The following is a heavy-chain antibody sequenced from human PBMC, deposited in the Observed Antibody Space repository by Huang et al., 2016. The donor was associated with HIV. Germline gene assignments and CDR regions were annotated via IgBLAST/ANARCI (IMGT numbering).Heavy chain of an antibody. V-gene: IGHV3-74*01. CDR1: GFKFSNYW. CDR2: IKIDGRTT. J-gene: IGHJ3*02. D-gene: IGHD2-15*01. CDR3: ARAGGFEI. Sequence: EEHLVESGGGLVQPGGSLSLACEGSGFKFSNYWMQWVRQAPGKGLMWFSRIKIDGRTTDYADSVKGRFTISRDNAKNTLYLQMSSLTAEDTAIYYCARAGGFEIWGQGTVVTVSS.